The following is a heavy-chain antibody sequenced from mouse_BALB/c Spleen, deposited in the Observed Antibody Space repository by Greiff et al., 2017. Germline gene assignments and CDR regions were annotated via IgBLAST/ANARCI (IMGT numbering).Heavy chain of an antibody. CDR1: GYSITSDYA. D-gene: IGHD1-1*01. V-gene: IGHV3-2*02. CDR3: ARYYYGSSYGWYFDV. Sequence: DVKLQESGPGLVKPSQSLSLTCTVTGYSITSDYAWNWIRQFPGNELEWMGYISYSGSTSYNPSLKSRISITRDTSKNQFFLQLNSVTTEDTATYYCARYYYGSSYGWYFDVWGAGTTVTVSS. CDR2: ISYSGST. J-gene: IGHJ1*01.